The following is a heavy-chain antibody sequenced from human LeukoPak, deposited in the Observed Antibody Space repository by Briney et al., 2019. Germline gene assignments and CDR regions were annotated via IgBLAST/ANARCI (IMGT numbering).Heavy chain of an antibody. J-gene: IGHJ4*02. CDR1: GFTFSSYS. Sequence: GGSPRLSCAVAGFTFSSYSMNWVRQAPGKGLEWVSYISSSGSTIYYADSVKGRFTISRDNAKNSLYLQMNSLRAEDTALYYCARETDSTLFDYWGQGTLVTVSS. D-gene: IGHD2-2*01. CDR3: ARETDSTLFDY. CDR2: ISSSGSTI. V-gene: IGHV3-48*04.